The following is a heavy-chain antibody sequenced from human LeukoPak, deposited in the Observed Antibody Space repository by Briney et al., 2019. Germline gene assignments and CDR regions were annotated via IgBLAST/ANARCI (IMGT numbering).Heavy chain of an antibody. CDR2: IRYDGSNK. J-gene: IGHJ3*02. V-gene: IGHV3-30*02. CDR3: AKDQYYDFWSGYFYAFDI. Sequence: GGSLRLSCAASGFTFSSYGMHWVRQAPGKGLEWVAFIRYDGSNKYNADSVKGRFTISRDNSKNTLYLQMNSLRAEDTAVYYCAKDQYYDFWSGYFYAFDIWGQGTMVTVSS. CDR1: GFTFSSYG. D-gene: IGHD3-3*01.